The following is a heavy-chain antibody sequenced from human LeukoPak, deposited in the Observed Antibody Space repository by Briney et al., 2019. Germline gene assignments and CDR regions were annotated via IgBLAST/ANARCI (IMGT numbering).Heavy chain of an antibody. D-gene: IGHD5-12*01. CDR1: GFTFSDYS. J-gene: IGHJ4*02. CDR3: ARDHRYAFDN. Sequence: GGSLRLSCAASGFTFSDYSMDWVRQAPGKGLEWISYVGISSGNTKYADSVKGRFTISGDSAKNSVFLQMNSLRVEDTAVYYCARDHRYAFDNWGQGTLVTVSS. CDR2: VGISSGNT. V-gene: IGHV3-48*04.